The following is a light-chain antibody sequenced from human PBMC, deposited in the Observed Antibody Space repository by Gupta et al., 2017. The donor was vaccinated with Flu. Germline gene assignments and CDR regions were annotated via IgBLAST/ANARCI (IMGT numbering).Light chain of an antibody. CDR2: EVS. CDR3: KSYTNTNRVVV. Sequence: IAISCTGTSSGNGGYDYVTWYQQHPGNAPKLMLFEVSHRPSGVSDRFSGSRSGNTASLTLTGFLAEDEAEYYCKSYTNTNRVVVFGGGTKLTVL. CDR1: SSGNGGYDY. V-gene: IGLV2-14*01. J-gene: IGLJ2*01.